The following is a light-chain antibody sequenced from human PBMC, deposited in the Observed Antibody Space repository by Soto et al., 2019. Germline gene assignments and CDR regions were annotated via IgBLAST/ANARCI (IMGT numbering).Light chain of an antibody. Sequence: QSVLTQSPSASGTPGQRVTIFCFGSSSNIGSNTVNWYQQFPGTAPKLLIYSNSQRPSGVPDRFSGSKSGTSASLAITGLQSEDEADYYCAAWDDSLNGVFGGGTQLTVL. CDR3: AAWDDSLNGV. CDR2: SNS. V-gene: IGLV1-44*01. CDR1: SSNIGSNT. J-gene: IGLJ2*01.